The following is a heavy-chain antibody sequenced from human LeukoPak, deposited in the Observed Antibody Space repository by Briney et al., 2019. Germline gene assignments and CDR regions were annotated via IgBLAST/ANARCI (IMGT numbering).Heavy chain of an antibody. CDR1: GFIFSDYY. CDR2: ISSSGTTI. Sequence: PGGSLRLSCAASGFIFSDYYMSWIRQAPGKGLEWVSYISSSGTTIYYADSVKGRFTISRDNAKKSLYLQMNSLRAEDTAVYYCARDPSNSGSYSRLDYWGQGTRVTVSS. D-gene: IGHD1-26*01. J-gene: IGHJ4*02. CDR3: ARDPSNSGSYSRLDY. V-gene: IGHV3-11*04.